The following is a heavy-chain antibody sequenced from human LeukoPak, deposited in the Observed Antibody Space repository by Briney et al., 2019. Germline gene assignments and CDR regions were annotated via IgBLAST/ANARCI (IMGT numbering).Heavy chain of an antibody. V-gene: IGHV4-39*01. CDR1: GGSISSSSYY. CDR2: IYYSGST. CDR3: ARRAHYYGSGSYYDY. D-gene: IGHD3-10*01. Sequence: SETLSLTCTVSGGSISSSSYYWVWIRQPPGKGLEWVGSIYYSGSTYYNPSLKSRVTISVDTSKNQFSLKLSSVTAADTAVYYCARRAHYYGSGSYYDYWGQGTLVTVSS. J-gene: IGHJ4*02.